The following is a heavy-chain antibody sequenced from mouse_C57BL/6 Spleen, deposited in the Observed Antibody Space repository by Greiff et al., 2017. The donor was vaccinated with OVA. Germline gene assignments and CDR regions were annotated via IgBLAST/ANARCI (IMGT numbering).Heavy chain of an antibody. Sequence: QVQLQQSGAELVRPGTSVKMSCKASGYTFTNYWIGWAKQRPGHGLEWIGDIYPGGGYTNYNEKFKGKATLTADNSSITAYMQFSSLTSEDSAIYYCARTRLPPCYAMDYWGQGTSVTVSS. J-gene: IGHJ4*01. CDR3: ARTRLPPCYAMDY. V-gene: IGHV1-63*01. CDR2: IYPGGGYT. CDR1: GYTFTNYW.